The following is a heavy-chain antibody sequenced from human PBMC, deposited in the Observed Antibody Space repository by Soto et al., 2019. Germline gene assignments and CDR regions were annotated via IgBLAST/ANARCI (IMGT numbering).Heavy chain of an antibody. CDR3: ARYSGYDSRGFDY. V-gene: IGHV4-39*01. CDR1: GGSISSSNYH. CDR2: IYYIGST. Sequence: QLQLQESGPGLVKTSETLSLTCTVSGGSISSSNYHWGWIRQPPGKGLEWIGSIYYIGSTYYNVSLKSRVTIFVDTSKNQFSLKLSSVTAAETAVDYCARYSGYDSRGFDYWGQGTLVTVSS. D-gene: IGHD5-12*01. J-gene: IGHJ4*02.